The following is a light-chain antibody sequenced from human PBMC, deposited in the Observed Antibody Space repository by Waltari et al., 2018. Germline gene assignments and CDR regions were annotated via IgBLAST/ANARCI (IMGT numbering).Light chain of an antibody. CDR2: KVS. CDR1: QSLVNSDGNTY. J-gene: IGKJ2*03. CDR3: GQGTKVPYS. V-gene: IGKV2-30*01. Sequence: DVVMTQSPLSLPITPGQPPSISCRSSQSLVNSDGNTYLSWYHQKPGQPPRLLIYKVSTRDSGVPDRFSGSGAGTDFTLKISRVEAEDVGLYYCGQGTKVPYSFGQGTKVEIK.